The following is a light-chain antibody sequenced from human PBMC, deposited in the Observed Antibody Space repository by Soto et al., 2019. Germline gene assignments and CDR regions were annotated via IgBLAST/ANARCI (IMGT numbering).Light chain of an antibody. CDR2: AAS. CDR1: QDISNY. Sequence: GDRVTITCRASQDISNYLAWYQQKPGRVPTLLISAASTLQSGVPSRFSGSGSGTDFTLTITSLQPEDVGTYYCQRYNGASTFGQGTKVEI. V-gene: IGKV1-27*01. J-gene: IGKJ1*01. CDR3: QRYNGAST.